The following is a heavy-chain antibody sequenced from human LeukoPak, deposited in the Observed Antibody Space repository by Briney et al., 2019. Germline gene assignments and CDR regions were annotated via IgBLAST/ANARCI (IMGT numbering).Heavy chain of an antibody. CDR3: AKIEVYSGTYRGFFES. D-gene: IGHD1-26*01. V-gene: IGHV3-23*01. J-gene: IGHJ4*02. Sequence: PGGSLRLSCAASGFTFSSYAMSWVRQPPGQGLEWVSAISDRGASTYYADSVRGRFNISRDNSKDTLYLQMNSLRAEDTAVYYCAKIEVYSGTYRGFFESWGQGTLVTVSS. CDR2: ISDRGAST. CDR1: GFTFSSYA.